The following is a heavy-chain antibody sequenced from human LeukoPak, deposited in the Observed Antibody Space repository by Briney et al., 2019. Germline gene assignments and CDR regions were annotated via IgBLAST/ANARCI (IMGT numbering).Heavy chain of an antibody. CDR2: ITNIDNTI. CDR1: GFTFSDYY. CDR3: ARGGGSIRHSYYYYVDV. J-gene: IGHJ6*03. V-gene: IGHV3-11*04. Sequence: PGGSLRLSCAASGFTFSDYYMSWIRQAPGKGLEWVSYITNIDNTIHYADSVRGRFTISRDNTKNSLYLQMNSLRAEDTAVYYCARGGGSIRHSYYYYVDVWGKGTTVTVSS. D-gene: IGHD2-15*01.